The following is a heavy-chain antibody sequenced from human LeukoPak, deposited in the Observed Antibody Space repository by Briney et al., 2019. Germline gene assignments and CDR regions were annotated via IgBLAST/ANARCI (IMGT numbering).Heavy chain of an antibody. J-gene: IGHJ6*02. Sequence: SETLSLTCTVSGGSISSYYWSWIRQPAGKGLEWIGRIYTSGGTNYNPSLKSRVTMSVDTSKNQFSLKLSSVTAADTAVYYCAKVGGGSSWFYGMDVWGQGTTVTVSS. V-gene: IGHV4-4*07. CDR3: AKVGGGSSWFYGMDV. CDR2: IYTSGGT. D-gene: IGHD6-13*01. CDR1: GGSISSYY.